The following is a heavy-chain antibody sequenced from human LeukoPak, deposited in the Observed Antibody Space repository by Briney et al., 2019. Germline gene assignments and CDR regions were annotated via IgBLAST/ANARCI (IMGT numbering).Heavy chain of an antibody. CDR3: ARDQRLLGAFDI. Sequence: GRSLRLSCAASGFTFSSYAMHWVRQAPGKGLEWVAVISYDGSNKYYADSVKGRFTISRDNSKNTLYLQMNSLRAEDTAVYYCARDQRLLGAFDIWGQGTMVTVSS. CDR1: GFTFSSYA. D-gene: IGHD6-25*01. V-gene: IGHV3-30-3*01. J-gene: IGHJ3*02. CDR2: ISYDGSNK.